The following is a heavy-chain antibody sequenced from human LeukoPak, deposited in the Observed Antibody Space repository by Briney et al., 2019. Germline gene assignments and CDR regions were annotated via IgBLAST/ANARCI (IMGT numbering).Heavy chain of an antibody. CDR1: GFTFDDYG. CDR3: ARDPGYCTNGVCPFDYYMDV. V-gene: IGHV3-20*04. J-gene: IGHJ6*03. Sequence: GGSLRLSCAASGFTFDDYGMSWVRQAPGKGLEWVSGINWNGGSTGYADSVKGRFTISRDNAKNSPYLQMNSLRAEDTALYYCARDPGYCTNGVCPFDYYMDVWGKGTTVTVSS. D-gene: IGHD2-8*01. CDR2: INWNGGST.